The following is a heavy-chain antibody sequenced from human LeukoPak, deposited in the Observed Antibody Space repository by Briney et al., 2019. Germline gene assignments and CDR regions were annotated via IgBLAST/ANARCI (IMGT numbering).Heavy chain of an antibody. CDR2: LYYDGVNK. CDR3: ARGGQQQAFDI. CDR1: GFSLTNYR. J-gene: IGHJ3*02. V-gene: IGHV3-30*12. D-gene: IGHD6-13*01. Sequence: GGSLRLSCAASGFSLTNYRMHWVRQAPGKGLEWLAVLYYDGVNKYYADSVKGRFTVSRDTSKNTLYLQMNSLRTDDTAIYYCARGGQQQAFDIWGQGTLVTVSS.